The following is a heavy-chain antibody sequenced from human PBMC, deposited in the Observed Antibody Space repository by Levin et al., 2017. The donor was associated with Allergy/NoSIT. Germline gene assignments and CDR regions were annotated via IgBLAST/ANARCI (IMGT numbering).Heavy chain of an antibody. CDR3: ARGGPPNYDYNWGSYRDGYFDY. J-gene: IGHJ4*02. CDR1: GFTFGDYA. CDR2: IRNKAHGGTT. Sequence: GESLKNSCTGSGFTFGDYAMSWVRQAPGKGLEWVGFIRNKAHGGTTEYAASVKGRLTISRDDSKSIAYLQMNSLKTEDTAVYFCARGGPPNYDYNWGSYRDGYFDYWGQGTLVTVSS. V-gene: IGHV3-49*04. D-gene: IGHD3-16*02.